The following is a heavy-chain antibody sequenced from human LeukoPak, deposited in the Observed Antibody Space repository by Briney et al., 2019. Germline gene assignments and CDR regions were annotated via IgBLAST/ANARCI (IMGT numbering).Heavy chain of an antibody. D-gene: IGHD6-19*01. CDR2: INPNSGGT. V-gene: IGHV1-2*02. CDR1: EYTFIGYY. CDR3: ARAQYGSGWNRFQH. Sequence: ASVRVSCKASEYTFIGYYLHWVRQAPGQGLEWMGWINPNSGGTNYAQKFQGRVTMTRDTSISTAYMELSRLRSDDTAVYYCARAQYGSGWNRFQHWGQGTLVTVSS. J-gene: IGHJ1*01.